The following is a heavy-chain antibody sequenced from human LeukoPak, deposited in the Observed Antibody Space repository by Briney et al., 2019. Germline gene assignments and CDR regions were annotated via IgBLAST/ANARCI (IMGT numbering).Heavy chain of an antibody. CDR3: ARDQYYYDSSGTITLDY. CDR2: INSDGINT. D-gene: IGHD3-22*01. V-gene: IGHV3-74*01. Sequence: AGGSLRLSCAASGFTFSNYWMHWVRQAPGKGLVWVSRINSDGINTSYADSVKGRFTISRDNAKNTLNLQMNSLRAEDTAVYYCARDQYYYDSSGTITLDYWGQGTLVTVSS. CDR1: GFTFSNYW. J-gene: IGHJ4*02.